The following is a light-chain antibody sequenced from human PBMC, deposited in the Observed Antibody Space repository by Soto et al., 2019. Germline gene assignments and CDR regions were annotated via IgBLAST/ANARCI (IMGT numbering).Light chain of an antibody. CDR3: QQYNNWPRT. CDR2: AAS. V-gene: IGKV3-20*01. CDR1: QSVSNNY. Sequence: EIVLTQSPGTLSLSPGERATLSCGASQSVSNNYLAWYQQKPGQAPRLLIYAASGRATGIPDRFSASGSGTDFTLTISRLEPEDFAVYYCQQYNNWPRTFGQGTKVDIK. J-gene: IGKJ1*01.